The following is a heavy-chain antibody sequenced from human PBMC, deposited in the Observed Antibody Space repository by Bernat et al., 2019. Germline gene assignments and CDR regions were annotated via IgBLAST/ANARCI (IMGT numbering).Heavy chain of an antibody. CDR3: AMGSGRYSNDAFDI. J-gene: IGHJ3*02. Sequence: QLQLQESGPGLVKPSETLSLTCTVSGGSINYGTYYWGWIRQPPGKGLEWIGSIYYSGSTYYAPSLKIRATISVDPSKNQFSLKLTSVTAADAAVFYCAMGSGRYSNDAFDIWGQGTMVTVSS. V-gene: IGHV4-39*01. D-gene: IGHD1-26*01. CDR2: IYYSGST. CDR1: GGSINYGTYY.